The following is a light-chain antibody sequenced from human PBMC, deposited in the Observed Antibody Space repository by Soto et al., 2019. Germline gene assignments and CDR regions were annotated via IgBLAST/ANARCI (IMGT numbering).Light chain of an antibody. V-gene: IGKV3-15*01. CDR2: DVS. CDR3: QQYNNWPFS. J-gene: IGKJ5*01. CDR1: QGVTTN. Sequence: EIVMTQSPATLSVSPGKRATLSCRAGQGVTTNFAWYQQKSGQSPRLLIYDVSTRATGVPARFSGTGSETDFTLTISGLQSDDSAVYFCQQYNNWPFSFGQGTRLEI.